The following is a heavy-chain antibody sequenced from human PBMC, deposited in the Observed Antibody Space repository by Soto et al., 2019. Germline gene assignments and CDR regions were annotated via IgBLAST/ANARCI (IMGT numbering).Heavy chain of an antibody. J-gene: IGHJ4*02. D-gene: IGHD1-26*01. CDR2: IYWDDDK. Sequence: QITLKESGPTLVKPTQTLTLTCTFSGFSLSTSGVGVGWIRQPPGKALEWLALIYWDDDKRYSPTLKSRLTITKDTSKNQVVLTMTNMDPVDTATYYCAHIPYSGSTYYFDYWGQGTLVTVSS. V-gene: IGHV2-5*02. CDR3: AHIPYSGSTYYFDY. CDR1: GFSLSTSGVG.